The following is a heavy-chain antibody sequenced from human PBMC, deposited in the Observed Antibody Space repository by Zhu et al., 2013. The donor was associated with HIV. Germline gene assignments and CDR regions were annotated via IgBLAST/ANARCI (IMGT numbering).Heavy chain of an antibody. CDR2: ITTFNGDT. CDR1: GYTFTNYA. V-gene: IGHV1-18*01. CDR3: ARDRGI. Sequence: QVQLVQSGAELKMPGASVKVSCKASGYTFTNYAINWVRQAPGQGLEWMGWITTFNGDTNYAQKFQGRVTMTTDTSTSTAYMELRSLTSDDTAVYYCARDRGIWGQGTMVTVS. J-gene: IGHJ3*02.